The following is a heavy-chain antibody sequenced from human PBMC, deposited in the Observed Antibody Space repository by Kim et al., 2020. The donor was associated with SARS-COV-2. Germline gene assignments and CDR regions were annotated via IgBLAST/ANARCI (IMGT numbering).Heavy chain of an antibody. D-gene: IGHD3-10*01. Sequence: SETLSLTCTVFGGSISSYYWSWVRQPPGKGLEWIGYIYYSGSTGYNPSLKSRVTISVATSKNQFSLKLTSVTAEDTAVYYCARAFGNWYFDLWGRGTLVSVSS. J-gene: IGHJ2*01. CDR2: IYYSGST. CDR1: GGSISSYY. CDR3: ARAFGNWYFDL. V-gene: IGHV4-59*13.